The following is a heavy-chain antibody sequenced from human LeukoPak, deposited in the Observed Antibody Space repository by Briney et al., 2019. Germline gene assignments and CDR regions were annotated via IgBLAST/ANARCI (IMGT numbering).Heavy chain of an antibody. V-gene: IGHV3-23*01. CDR2: ISGSGGST. CDR3: AKLPRWEQTHDAFDI. D-gene: IGHD4-23*01. Sequence: PGGSLRLSCAASGFTFSSYAMSWVRQAPVKGLEWVSAISGSGGSTYYADSVKGRFTISRDNSKNTLYLQMNSLRAEDTAVYYCAKLPRWEQTHDAFDIWGQGTMVTVSS. J-gene: IGHJ3*02. CDR1: GFTFSSYA.